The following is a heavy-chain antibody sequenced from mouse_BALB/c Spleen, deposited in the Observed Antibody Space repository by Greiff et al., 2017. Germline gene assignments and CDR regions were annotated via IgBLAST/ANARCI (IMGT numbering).Heavy chain of an antibody. CDR1: GYAFSSYW. Sequence: VQLQQSGAELVRPGSSVKISCKASGYAFSSYWMNWVKQRPGQGLEWIGQIYPGDGDTNYNGKFKGKATLTADKSSSTAYMQLSSLTSEDSAVYFCARYYGTPYWYFDVWVAGTTVTVSS. CDR3: ARYYGTPYWYFDV. V-gene: IGHV1-80*01. J-gene: IGHJ1*01. CDR2: IYPGDGDT. D-gene: IGHD1-2*01.